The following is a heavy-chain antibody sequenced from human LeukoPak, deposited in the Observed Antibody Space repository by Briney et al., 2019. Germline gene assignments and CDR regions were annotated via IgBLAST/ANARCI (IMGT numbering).Heavy chain of an antibody. Sequence: SETLSLTCTVSGGSISSGGYYWSWIRQHPGKGLEWIGYIYYSGSTSYNPSLKSRVTISVDTSKNQFSLKLSSVTAADTAVYYCARAIAAATFDYWGQGTLVTVSS. V-gene: IGHV4-31*03. CDR1: GGSISSGGYY. J-gene: IGHJ4*02. D-gene: IGHD6-13*01. CDR2: IYYSGST. CDR3: ARAIAAATFDY.